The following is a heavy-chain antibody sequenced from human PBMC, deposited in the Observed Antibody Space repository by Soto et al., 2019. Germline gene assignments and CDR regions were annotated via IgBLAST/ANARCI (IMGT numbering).Heavy chain of an antibody. D-gene: IGHD4-17*01. CDR1: GYTFTSYA. J-gene: IGHJ4*02. CDR3: ARVWEYGDSSHDRPIFDY. V-gene: IGHV1-3*01. Sequence: QVQLVQSGAEVKKPGASVKVSCKASGYTFTSYAMHWVRQAPGQRLEWMGWINAGNGNTKYSQKFQGRVTITRDTSASTAYMELSSLRSEDTAVYYCARVWEYGDSSHDRPIFDYWCQGTLVTVSS. CDR2: INAGNGNT.